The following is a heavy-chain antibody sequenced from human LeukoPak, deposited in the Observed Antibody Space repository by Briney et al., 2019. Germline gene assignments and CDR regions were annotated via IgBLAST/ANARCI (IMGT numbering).Heavy chain of an antibody. Sequence: SGGSLRLSCAASGFTFSDYYMSWNRQAPGKGLEWLSHISNSGRSIYYADSVKGRFTISRDNAKKTLYLQLNNLRAEDTAVYYCARDRGNWGSVFWGQGTQVIVSS. CDR1: GFTFSDYY. D-gene: IGHD3-16*01. J-gene: IGHJ4*02. CDR3: ARDRGNWGSVF. V-gene: IGHV3-11*01. CDR2: ISNSGRSI.